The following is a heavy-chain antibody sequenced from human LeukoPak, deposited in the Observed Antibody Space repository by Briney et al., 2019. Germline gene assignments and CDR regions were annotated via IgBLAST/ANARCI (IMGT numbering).Heavy chain of an antibody. CDR2: ISSSGSTI. V-gene: IGHV3-11*01. J-gene: IGHJ4*02. D-gene: IGHD6-13*01. Sequence: GGSLRLSCAASRFTFSDYYMSWIRQAPGKGLEWVSYISSSGSTIYYADSVKGRFTISRDNAKNSLYLQMNSLRAEDTAVYYCAGEQQLVPPDYWGQGTLVTVSS. CDR3: AGEQQLVPPDY. CDR1: RFTFSDYY.